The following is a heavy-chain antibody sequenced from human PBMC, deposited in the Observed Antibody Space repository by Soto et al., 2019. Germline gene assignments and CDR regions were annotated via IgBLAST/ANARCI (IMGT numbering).Heavy chain of an antibody. Sequence: EVQLVESGGGLVKPGGSLRLSCAASGFSFTEAWMNWVRQAPGKGVAWLGRIKRTADGSTTAYPAPAKGRFTISRDDSKNTVYLQMNSLESEDTAVYFCTTDYCISTTCYLNFWCQGILVTVSS. D-gene: IGHD2-2*01. V-gene: IGHV3-15*07. CDR3: TTDYCISTTCYLNF. CDR1: GFSFTEAW. J-gene: IGHJ4*02. CDR2: IKRTADGSTT.